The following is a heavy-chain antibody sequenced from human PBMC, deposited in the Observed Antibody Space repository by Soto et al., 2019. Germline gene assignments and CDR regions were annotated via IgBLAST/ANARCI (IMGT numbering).Heavy chain of an antibody. D-gene: IGHD3-10*01. V-gene: IGHV1-2*02. J-gene: IGHJ6*02. CDR3: AREVSGWFGELPYYGMDV. CDR2: INPNSGGT. CDR1: GYTFTGYY. Sequence: QVPLVQSGAEVKKPGASVKVSCKASGYTFTGYYMHWVRQAPGQGLEWMGWINPNSGGTNYAQKFQGRVTMTRDTSISTAYMELSRLRSDDTAVYYCAREVSGWFGELPYYGMDVWGQGTTVTVSS.